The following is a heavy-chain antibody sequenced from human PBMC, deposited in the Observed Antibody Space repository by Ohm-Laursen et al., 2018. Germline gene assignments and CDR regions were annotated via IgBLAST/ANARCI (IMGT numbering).Heavy chain of an antibody. Sequence: SLRLSCSASGFTFSDYYMSWIRQAPGKGLEWVANIKQDESEKLYLDPVKGRFTVSRNNPKNSLFLEMNRLRVEDTGVYYCARDFRREYCSGGSCYNGLDVWGQGTTVTVSS. D-gene: IGHD2-15*01. CDR1: GFTFSDYY. J-gene: IGHJ6*02. CDR3: ARDFRREYCSGGSCYNGLDV. CDR2: IKQDESEK. V-gene: IGHV3-7*01.